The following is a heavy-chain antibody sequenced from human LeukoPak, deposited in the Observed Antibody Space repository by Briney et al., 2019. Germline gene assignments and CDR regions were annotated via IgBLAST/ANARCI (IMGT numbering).Heavy chain of an antibody. CDR2: IIPIFRMA. D-gene: IGHD6-6*01. Sequence: ASVKLSSMASGGTFSSDAFSWVRQAPGHWLEWMGRIIPIFRMANYAEKSEGRVTITADKSTHTAYVEQRSLRYEDTALYYCARDPCIPGRCLALSDYSYGMDVWGQGTTVTVSS. V-gene: IGHV1-69*04. CDR3: ARDPCIPGRCLALSDYSYGMDV. CDR1: GGTFSSDA. J-gene: IGHJ6*02.